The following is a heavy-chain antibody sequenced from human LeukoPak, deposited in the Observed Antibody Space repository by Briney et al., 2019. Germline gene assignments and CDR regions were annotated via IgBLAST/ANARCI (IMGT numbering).Heavy chain of an antibody. CDR2: LYSGGYT. J-gene: IGHJ2*01. CDR3: ARVGDHYHWYFDL. V-gene: IGHV3-53*01. Sequence: SGGSLRLSCAASGFTVGTKYMNWVRQAPGKGLEWVSILYSGGYTYYADSVKGRFTISRDNSRNTLSLQMNSLRVEDTAVYYCARVGDHYHWYFDLWGRGTLVSVCS. CDR1: GFTVGTKY. D-gene: IGHD3-10*01.